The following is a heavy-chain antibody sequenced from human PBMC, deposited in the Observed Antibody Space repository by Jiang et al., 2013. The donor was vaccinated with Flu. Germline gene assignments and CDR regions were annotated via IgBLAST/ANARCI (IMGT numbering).Heavy chain of an antibody. J-gene: IGHJ3*02. CDR2: IIPIFGTA. V-gene: IGHV1-69*01. D-gene: IGHD2-21*02. CDR3: ARCTELCGGDCYCAFDI. CDR1: GGTFSSYA. Sequence: GAEVKKPGSSVKVSCKASGGTFSSYAISWVRQAPGQGLEWMGGIIPIFGTANYAQKFQGRVTITADESTSTAYMELSSLRSEDTAVYYCARCTELCGGDCYCAFDIWAKGQWSPSLQ.